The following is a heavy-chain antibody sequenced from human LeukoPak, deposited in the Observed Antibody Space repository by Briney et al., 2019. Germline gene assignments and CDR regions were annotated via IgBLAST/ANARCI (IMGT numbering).Heavy chain of an antibody. V-gene: IGHV1-2*06. CDR3: ARDYYGSGSYSSWYFDY. Sequence: ASVKVPCKASGYTFTGYYMHWVRQAPGQGLEWMGRINPNSGGTNYAQKFQGRVTMTRDTSISTAYMELSRLRSDDTAVYYCARDYYGSGSYSSWYFDYWGQGTLVTVSS. J-gene: IGHJ4*02. CDR1: GYTFTGYY. CDR2: INPNSGGT. D-gene: IGHD3-10*01.